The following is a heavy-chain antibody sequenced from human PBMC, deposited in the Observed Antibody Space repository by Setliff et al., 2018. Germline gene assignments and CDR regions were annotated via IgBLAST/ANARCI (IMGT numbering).Heavy chain of an antibody. CDR1: GFIVSSTC. D-gene: IGHD3-10*01. Sequence: AGGSLRLSCVASGFIVSSTCMMWVRQAPGKGLEWVAVIWYDGSNKYYADSVKGRFTISRDNSKNTLYLQMNSLRAEDTAVYYCARALSVSGSSYNSYYFDYWGQGTLVTVSS. J-gene: IGHJ4*02. V-gene: IGHV3-33*08. CDR3: ARALSVSGSSYNSYYFDY. CDR2: IWYDGSNK.